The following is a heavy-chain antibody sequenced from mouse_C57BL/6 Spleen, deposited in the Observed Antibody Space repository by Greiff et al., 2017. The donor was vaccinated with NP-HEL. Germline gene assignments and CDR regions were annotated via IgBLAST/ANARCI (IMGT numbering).Heavy chain of an antibody. Sequence: QVQLQQSGPELVKPGASVKISCKASGYSFTSYYIHWVKQRPGQGLEWIGWIYPGSGNTKYNEKFKGKATLTADTSSSTAYMQLSSLTSEDSAVYYCARRAYYSNERGFEYWGQGTTLTVSS. CDR2: IYPGSGNT. CDR3: ARRAYYSNERGFEY. CDR1: GYSFTSYY. D-gene: IGHD2-5*01. V-gene: IGHV1-66*01. J-gene: IGHJ2*01.